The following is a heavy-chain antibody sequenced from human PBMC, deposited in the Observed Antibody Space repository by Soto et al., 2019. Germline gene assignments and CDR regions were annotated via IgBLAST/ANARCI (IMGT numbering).Heavy chain of an antibody. D-gene: IGHD3-10*01. CDR3: AKFLLTEMVRGLLSAFDI. V-gene: IGHV3-23*01. J-gene: IGHJ3*02. CDR1: GFTFSSYA. CDR2: ISGRGGRT. Sequence: GGSLRLSCAASGFTFSSYAMTWVRQAPGKGLEWVSTISGRGGRTYYADSVKGRFTISRDNSKNTLFLQMNSLRAEDTAVYYCAKFLLTEMVRGLLSAFDIWGQGTVVTGSS.